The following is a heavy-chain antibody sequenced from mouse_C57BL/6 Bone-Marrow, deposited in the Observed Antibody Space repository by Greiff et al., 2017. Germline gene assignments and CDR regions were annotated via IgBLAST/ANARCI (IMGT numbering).Heavy chain of an antibody. CDR3: AREDDSLDY. J-gene: IGHJ2*01. D-gene: IGHD2-4*01. CDR2: IDPSDSYT. Sequence: LQQPGAELVMPGASVKLSCKASGYTFTSYWMHWVKQRPGQGLEWIGEIDPSDSYTNYNQKFKGKSTLTVDKSSSTAYMQLSSLTSEDSAVYYCAREDDSLDYWGQGTTLTVSS. CDR1: GYTFTSYW. V-gene: IGHV1-69*01.